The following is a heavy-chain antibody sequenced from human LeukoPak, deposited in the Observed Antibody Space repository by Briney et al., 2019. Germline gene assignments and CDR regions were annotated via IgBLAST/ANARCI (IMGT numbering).Heavy chain of an antibody. J-gene: IGHJ3*01. CDR3: AKRRDAGITGTTGGLDV. CDR1: GFTFSSYS. D-gene: IGHD1-20*01. Sequence: GGSLRLSCAASGFTFSSYSMNWVRQAPGKGLEWVSGISGSGETTFYADSVRGRFAISRDISKTTLYLQINSLRAEDAAVYYCAKRRDAGITGTTGGLDVWGQGTTVTVSS. V-gene: IGHV3-23*01. CDR2: ISGSGETT.